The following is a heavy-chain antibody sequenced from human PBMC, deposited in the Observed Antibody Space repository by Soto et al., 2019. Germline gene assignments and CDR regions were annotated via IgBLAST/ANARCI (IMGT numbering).Heavy chain of an antibody. Sequence: QVQLVQSGAEVKKPGSSVKVSCKASGGTFSSYAISWVRQAPGQGLEWMGGIIPIFGTANYEQKFQGRVTIPADESTSTAYMERSSPRSEDPAEYYCARDSGGTTAAFGMHVWGQGNTVNAS. CDR3: ARDSGGTTAAFGMHV. J-gene: IGHJ6*02. CDR1: GGTFSSYA. D-gene: IGHD4-17*01. CDR2: IIPIFGTA. V-gene: IGHV1-69*01.